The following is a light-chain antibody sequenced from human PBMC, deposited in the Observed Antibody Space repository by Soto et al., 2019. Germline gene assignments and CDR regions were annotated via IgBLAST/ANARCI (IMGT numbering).Light chain of an antibody. J-gene: IGKJ1*01. CDR1: QSVLYSSNNKNY. Sequence: DIVMTQSPDSLAVSLGERATINCKSSQSVLYSSNNKNYLAWYQQKPGQPPRLLIYWASTRESGVPDQFSGSGSGPDFTLNISRLQAEDVAVYYCQQYSNSPQSFGQGTKVEIK. V-gene: IGKV4-1*01. CDR3: QQYSNSPQS. CDR2: WAS.